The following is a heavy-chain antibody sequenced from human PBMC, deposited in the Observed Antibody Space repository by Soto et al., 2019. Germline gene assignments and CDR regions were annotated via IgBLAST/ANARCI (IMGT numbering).Heavy chain of an antibody. CDR1: GFTFDDYT. CDR2: ISWDGGST. D-gene: IGHD7-27*01. V-gene: IGHV3-43*01. CDR3: AKGEELGMAGKGYYYYYGMDV. J-gene: IGHJ6*02. Sequence: EVQLVESGGVVVQPGGSLRLSCAASGFTFDDYTMHWVRQAPGKGLEWVSLISWDGGSTYYADSVKGRFTISRDNSKNSLYLQMNSLRTEDTALYYCAKGEELGMAGKGYYYYYGMDVWGQGTTVTVSS.